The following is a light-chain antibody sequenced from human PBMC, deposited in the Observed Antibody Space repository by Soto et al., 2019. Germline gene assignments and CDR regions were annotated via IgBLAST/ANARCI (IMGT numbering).Light chain of an antibody. CDR1: SGDVGAYDF. CDR3: VSFTVHYSYV. V-gene: IGLV2-14*01. CDR2: DVS. J-gene: IGLJ1*01. Sequence: QSALTQPASVSGSPGQSITISCTGTSGDVGAYDFVSWYQHHPGKAPRLVIYDVSRRTAGASDRFSGSKSGSTASLTISSLQAEDEADYYCVSFTVHYSYVFGTGTQLTVL.